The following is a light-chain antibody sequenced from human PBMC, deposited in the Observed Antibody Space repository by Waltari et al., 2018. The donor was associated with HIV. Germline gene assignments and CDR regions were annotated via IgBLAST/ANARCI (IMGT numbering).Light chain of an antibody. J-gene: IGKJ1*01. V-gene: IGKV3-15*01. Sequence: EVVLIQSPATLSASPGARVTLPCRANHMVGKKVAWDNQKASQRPRGLIEGASAWTTKLPASFSGTGSGTEFDVTISSLQSEDCAVFFCQQNKMGPPWTFGQGTKVEIK. CDR1: HMVGKK. CDR2: GAS. CDR3: QQNKMGPPWT.